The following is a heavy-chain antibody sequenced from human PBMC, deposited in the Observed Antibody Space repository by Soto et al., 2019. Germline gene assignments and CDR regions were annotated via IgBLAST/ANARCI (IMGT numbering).Heavy chain of an antibody. V-gene: IGHV4-4*02. CDR1: GYSISSSNW. CDR2: IHHSEST. D-gene: IGHD3-22*01. CDR3: ARTSYYDSTGYYNMEV. Sequence: SETLSLTCAVSGYSISSSNWWGWIRQSPGKGLEWIGEIHHSESTNYNPSLNSRVTISVDKSKNQFSLKLTSVTAADTADYYCARTSYYDSTGYYNMEVWGQGTTVTVSS. J-gene: IGHJ6*02.